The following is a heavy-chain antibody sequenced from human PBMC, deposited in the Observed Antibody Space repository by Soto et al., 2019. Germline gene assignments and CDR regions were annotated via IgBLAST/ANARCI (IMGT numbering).Heavy chain of an antibody. CDR1: GFTFSSYA. J-gene: IGHJ2*01. V-gene: IGHV3-23*01. Sequence: EVQLLESGGGLVQPGGSLRLSCAASGFTFSSYAMSWVRQAPGKGLEWVSAISGSGGSTYYADSVKGRFTISRDNSKNTLYLQMNSLRAEDTAVYYCALPTRDSSGWSNWYFDLWGRGTLVTVSS. CDR2: ISGSGGST. D-gene: IGHD6-19*01. CDR3: ALPTRDSSGWSNWYFDL.